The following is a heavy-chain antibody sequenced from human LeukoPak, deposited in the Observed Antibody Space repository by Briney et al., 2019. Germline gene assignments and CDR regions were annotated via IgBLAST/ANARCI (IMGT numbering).Heavy chain of an antibody. CDR2: INPSGGST. J-gene: IGHJ4*02. Sequence: ASVKVSCKASGYTFTGYYMHWVRQAPGQGLEWMGIINPSGGSTSYAQKFQGRVTMTRDMSTSTVYMELSSLRSEDTAVYYCARDRMAVAGILGYWGQGTLVTVSS. CDR1: GYTFTGYY. V-gene: IGHV1-46*01. D-gene: IGHD6-19*01. CDR3: ARDRMAVAGILGY.